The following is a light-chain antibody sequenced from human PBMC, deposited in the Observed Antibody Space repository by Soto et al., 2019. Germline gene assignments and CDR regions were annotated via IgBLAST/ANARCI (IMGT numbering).Light chain of an antibody. Sequence: DIQMTQSPSTLSGSVGDRVTITCRASQTISSWLAWYQQKPGKAPKLLIYKASTLKSGVPSRFSGSGSGTDFTLTISCLQSEDFATYYCQQYYSYTITFGQGTRLEIK. CDR1: QTISSW. J-gene: IGKJ5*01. CDR2: KAS. V-gene: IGKV1-5*03. CDR3: QQYYSYTIT.